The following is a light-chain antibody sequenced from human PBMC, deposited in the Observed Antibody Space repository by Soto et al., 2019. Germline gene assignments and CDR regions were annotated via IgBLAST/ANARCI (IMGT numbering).Light chain of an antibody. V-gene: IGLV2-14*01. Sequence: QSALTQPASVSGSPGQSITISCTGTSSDVGGYNYVSWYHQYPGKVPKLLISEVNNRPSGVSSRFSGSKSGDTASLTISGLQPEDEADYYCSSYTSSSTLVFGTGTKVTVL. CDR2: EVN. CDR3: SSYTSSSTLV. CDR1: SSDVGGYNY. J-gene: IGLJ1*01.